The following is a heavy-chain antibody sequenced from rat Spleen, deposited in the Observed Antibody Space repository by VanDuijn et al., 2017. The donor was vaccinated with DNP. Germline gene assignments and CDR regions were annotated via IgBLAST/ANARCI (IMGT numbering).Heavy chain of an antibody. V-gene: IGHV2-19*01. D-gene: IGHD4-1*01. CDR1: EFSLTDYS. CDR3: ARTGDY. Sequence: QVQLKESGPGLVQPSQTLSLTCTVSEFSLTDYSVHWVRQPPGKGLEWLGRIRANGVTDYNSGLRSRLIISRDISKSQVFLKMNSLQTEDTAIYFCARTGDYWGQGVMVTVSS. CDR2: IRANGVT. J-gene: IGHJ2*01.